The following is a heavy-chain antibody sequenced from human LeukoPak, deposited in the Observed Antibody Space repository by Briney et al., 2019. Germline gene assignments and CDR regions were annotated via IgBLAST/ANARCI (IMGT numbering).Heavy chain of an antibody. D-gene: IGHD5-18*01. V-gene: IGHV3-74*01. J-gene: IGHJ4*02. CDR3: TRHQGYGHNDY. CDR2: IKSDGITT. CDR1: GFTFSSYW. Sequence: HTGGSLRRSCAASGFTFSSYWMHWVRQAPGKGLAWVSRIKSDGITTTYADSVKGRFTISRDNAKNTLYLQMDGLRAEDTAVYYCTRHQGYGHNDYWGQGTLVTVSS.